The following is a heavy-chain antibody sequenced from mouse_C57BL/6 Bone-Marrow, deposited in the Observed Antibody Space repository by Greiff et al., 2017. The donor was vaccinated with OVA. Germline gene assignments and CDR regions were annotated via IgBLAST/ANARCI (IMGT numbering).Heavy chain of an antibody. Sequence: QVHVKQSGAELVRPGASVTLSCKASGYTFTDYEMHWVKQTPVHGLEWIGAIDPETGGTAYNQKFKGKAILTADKSSSTAYMELRSLTSEDSAVYYCTRQASNWDVWYFDVWGTGTTVTVSS. CDR1: GYTFTDYE. J-gene: IGHJ1*03. CDR3: TRQASNWDVWYFDV. D-gene: IGHD4-1*01. V-gene: IGHV1-15*01. CDR2: IDPETGGT.